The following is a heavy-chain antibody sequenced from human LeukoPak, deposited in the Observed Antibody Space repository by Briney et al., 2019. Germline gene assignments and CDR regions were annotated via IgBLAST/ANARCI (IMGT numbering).Heavy chain of an antibody. CDR2: ISSSGSTI. D-gene: IGHD1-26*01. J-gene: IGHJ4*02. V-gene: IGHV3-48*03. CDR1: GFTFSSYW. Sequence: GSLRLSCATSGFTFSSYWMNWVRQAPGKGLEWVSYISSSGSTIYYADSVKGRFTISRDNAKNSLYLQMNSLRAEDTAVYYCAREGGEWELLRTFDYWGQGTLVTVSS. CDR3: AREGGEWELLRTFDY.